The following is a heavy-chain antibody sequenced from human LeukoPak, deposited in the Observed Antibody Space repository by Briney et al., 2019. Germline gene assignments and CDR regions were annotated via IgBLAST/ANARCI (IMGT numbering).Heavy chain of an antibody. CDR3: ARDRAWNYFDS. J-gene: IGHJ4*02. Sequence: GGSLRLSCTPFEFTFYKHGMHWVRQAPGKEPEWVAIISSDGNRKYYAHSVEGRFTISRDNSKNTLYLQMDSPRVDDTAVYYCARDRAWNYFDSWGQGTLVTVSS. D-gene: IGHD3-3*01. V-gene: IGHV3-30*03. CDR1: EFTFYKHG. CDR2: ISSDGNRK.